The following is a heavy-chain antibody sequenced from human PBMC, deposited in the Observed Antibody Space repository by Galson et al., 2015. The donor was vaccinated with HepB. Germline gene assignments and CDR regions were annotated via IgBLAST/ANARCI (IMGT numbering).Heavy chain of an antibody. CDR2: IRSKTYGGTT. V-gene: IGHV3-49*03. Sequence: SLRLSCAASGFTFGDYVMSWFRQAPGKGLEWVGFIRSKTYGGTTEYAASVKGRFTISRDDSKGIAYLQMNSLKTEDTAVYYCSRDGHRITIFGVVIPLGMDVWGQGTTVIVSS. D-gene: IGHD3-3*01. CDR1: GFTFGDYV. CDR3: SRDGHRITIFGVVIPLGMDV. J-gene: IGHJ6*02.